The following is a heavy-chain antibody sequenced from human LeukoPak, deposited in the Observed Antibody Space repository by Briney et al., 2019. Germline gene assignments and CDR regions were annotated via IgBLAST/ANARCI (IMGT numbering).Heavy chain of an antibody. J-gene: IGHJ4*02. V-gene: IGHV3-23*01. CDR1: GFTFSSYA. CDR2: ISGSGGGT. Sequence: GGSLRLSCAASGFTFSSYAMSWVRQAPGKGLEWVSAISGSGGGTYYADSVKGRFTISRDNSKNTLYLQMNSLRAEDTAVYYCAKDKPGYSSGWYWDYWGQGTLVTVSS. D-gene: IGHD6-19*01. CDR3: AKDKPGYSSGWYWDY.